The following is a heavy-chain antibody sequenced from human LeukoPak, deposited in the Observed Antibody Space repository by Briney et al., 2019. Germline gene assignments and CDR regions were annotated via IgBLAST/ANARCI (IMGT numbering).Heavy chain of an antibody. Sequence: GGSLRLSCAASEFTFSSYTMHWVRQAPGKGLEWVAFIRYDGSNKYYADSVKGRFTISRDNSKNTLYLQMNSLRAEDTAVYYCAKDIGYNWNVGFDPWGQGTLVTVSS. J-gene: IGHJ5*02. CDR3: AKDIGYNWNVGFDP. D-gene: IGHD1-20*01. CDR1: EFTFSSYT. V-gene: IGHV3-30*02. CDR2: IRYDGSNK.